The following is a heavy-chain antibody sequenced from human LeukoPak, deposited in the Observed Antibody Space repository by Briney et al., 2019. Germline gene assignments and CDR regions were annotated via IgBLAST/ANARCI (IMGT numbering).Heavy chain of an antibody. CDR2: IIPIFGTA. CDR1: GGTFSSYA. V-gene: IGHV1-69*13. CDR3: AREEIRYDSSGYPSPRGAFDI. J-gene: IGHJ3*02. D-gene: IGHD3-22*01. Sequence: ASVKVSCKASGGTFSSYAISWVRQAPGQGLEWMGGIIPIFGTANYAQKFQGRVTITADESTSTAYMELSSLRSEDTAVYYCAREEIRYDSSGYPSPRGAFDIWGQGTMVTVSS.